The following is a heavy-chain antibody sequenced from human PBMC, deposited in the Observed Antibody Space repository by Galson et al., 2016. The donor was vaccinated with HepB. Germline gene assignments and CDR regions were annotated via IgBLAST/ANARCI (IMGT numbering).Heavy chain of an antibody. CDR1: EFNFANPW. D-gene: IGHD2-2*01. V-gene: IGHV3-15*01. Sequence: SLRLSCAASEFNFANPWMSWVRQAPFKGLALVGRSKSKLDGGATDYAAFVKGRFTVSRDDSKNALYPQIDRLKTEDTGVYYCTKGPQPAAQAFDNWGHRTQVTVAS. J-gene: IGHJ4*01. CDR2: SKSKLDGGAT. CDR3: TKGPQPAAQAFDN.